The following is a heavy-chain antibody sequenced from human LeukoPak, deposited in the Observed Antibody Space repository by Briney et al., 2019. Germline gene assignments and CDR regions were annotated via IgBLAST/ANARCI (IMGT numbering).Heavy chain of an antibody. CDR3: ARSGDGYNFDY. CDR2: IYYNGNT. D-gene: IGHD5-24*01. CDR1: GGSLTRGDYY. J-gene: IGHJ4*02. Sequence: SETLSLTCTVSGGSLTRGDYYWSWIRHPPGKGLEGIGYIYYNGNTYYNPSLKSRGSISVDTSKNQFSLKLSSVTAADTAVYHCARSGDGYNFDYWGQGTLVTVSS. V-gene: IGHV4-30-4*01.